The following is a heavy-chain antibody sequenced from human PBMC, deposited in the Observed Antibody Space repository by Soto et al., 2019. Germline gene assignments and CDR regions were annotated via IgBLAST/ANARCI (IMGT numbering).Heavy chain of an antibody. CDR2: MYHSGTF. CDR1: GGSIGGVGYS. J-gene: IGHJ5*02. CDR3: ARAQFYSGSGNYNNLMCDA. V-gene: IGHV4-30-2*01. D-gene: IGHD3-10*01. Sequence: KASETLSLTCAVSGGSIGGVGYSWSWIRQPPGGGLEWIGYMYHSGTFLKSPSLKTRLTMSLDMSKNQFSLTLNSMTAADTAVYYCARAQFYSGSGNYNNLMCDAWGQG.